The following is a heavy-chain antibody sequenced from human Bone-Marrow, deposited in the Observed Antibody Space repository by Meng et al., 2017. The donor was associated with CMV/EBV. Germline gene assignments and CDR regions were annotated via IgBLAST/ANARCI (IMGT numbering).Heavy chain of an antibody. Sequence: GGSLTLSCAASGFTFSSYAMSWVRQTPGKGLEWVSVTYSGDSGTYYADSVKGRFTTSRDNSKNTLYLQMNSLRAEDTAVDYCAKDYFVVVPAAMPGHWGQGTLVTVSS. CDR3: AKDYFVVVPAAMPGH. D-gene: IGHD2-2*01. CDR2: TYSGDSGT. J-gene: IGHJ4*02. CDR1: GFTFSSYA. V-gene: IGHV3-23*03.